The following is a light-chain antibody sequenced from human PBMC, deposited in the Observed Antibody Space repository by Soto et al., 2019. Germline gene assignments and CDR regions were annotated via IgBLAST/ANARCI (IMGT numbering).Light chain of an antibody. CDR1: QGISNW. V-gene: IGKV1-12*01. CDR3: QQSSSFPLT. Sequence: DIQMTQSPSSVSASVGDRVTITCRASQGISNWLDWYQQKPGKAPKLLIYATSNLQSGVPSRFSGSGSGTDFTLTISRLQPEDFAAYYCQQSSSFPLTFGPGTKGDLK. J-gene: IGKJ3*01. CDR2: ATS.